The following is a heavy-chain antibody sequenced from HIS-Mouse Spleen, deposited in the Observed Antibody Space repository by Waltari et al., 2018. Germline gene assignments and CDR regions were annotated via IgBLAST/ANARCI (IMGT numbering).Heavy chain of an antibody. Sequence: QRQLQESGPGLVKPSETLSLTCPGSGVSISSSSYYSGWIRQPPGKGLEWIGSIYYSGSTYYNPSLKSRVTISVDTSKNQFSLKLSSVTAADTAVYYCAREIPYSSSWYDWYFDLWGRGTLVTVSS. CDR1: GVSISSSSYY. CDR3: AREIPYSSSWYDWYFDL. V-gene: IGHV4-39*07. J-gene: IGHJ2*01. CDR2: IYYSGST. D-gene: IGHD6-13*01.